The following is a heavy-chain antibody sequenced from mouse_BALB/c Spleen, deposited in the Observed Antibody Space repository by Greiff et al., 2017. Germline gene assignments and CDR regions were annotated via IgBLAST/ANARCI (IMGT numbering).Heavy chain of an antibody. J-gene: IGHJ4*01. V-gene: IGHV3-2*02. CDR3: ARGGGFRYYAMDY. Sequence: VQLKESGPGLVKPSQSLSLTCTVTGYSITSDYAWNWIRQFPGNKLEWMGYISYSGSTSYNPSLKSRISITRDTSKNQFFLQLNSVTTEDTATYYCARGGGFRYYAMDYWGQGTSVTVSS. CDR2: ISYSGST. CDR1: GYSITSDYA.